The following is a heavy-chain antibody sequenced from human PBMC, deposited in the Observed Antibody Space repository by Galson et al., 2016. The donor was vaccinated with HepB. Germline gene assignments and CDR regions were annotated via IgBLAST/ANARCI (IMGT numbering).Heavy chain of an antibody. CDR1: GFTFDRYG. J-gene: IGHJ4*02. CDR3: ARERFGFTGAPASPFDD. D-gene: IGHD1-1*01. V-gene: IGHV3-33*01. Sequence: SLRLSCAASGFTFDRYGMHWVRQAPGKGLEWVAVIWYDGSKKYYADAVKGRFTISRDNSRNTLDLQMSSLKIEDTALYFCARERFGFTGAPASPFDDWGQGTLVTVSS. CDR2: IWYDGSKK.